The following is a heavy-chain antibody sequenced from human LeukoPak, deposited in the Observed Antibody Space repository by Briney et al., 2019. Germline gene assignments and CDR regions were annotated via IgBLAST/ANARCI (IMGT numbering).Heavy chain of an antibody. J-gene: IGHJ3*02. CDR2: IYYSGST. CDR3: ARVTLVVGAFDI. V-gene: IGHV4-39*07. Sequence: SETLSLTCTVSGGSISSSSYYWGWLRQPPGKGLEWIGSIYYSGSTYYNPSLKSRVTISVDTSKNQFSLKLSSVTAADTAVYYCARVTLVVGAFDIWGQGTMVTVSS. D-gene: IGHD2-2*01. CDR1: GGSISSSSYY.